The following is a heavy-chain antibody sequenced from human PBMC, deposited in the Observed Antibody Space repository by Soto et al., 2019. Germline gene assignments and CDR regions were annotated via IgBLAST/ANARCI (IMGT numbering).Heavy chain of an antibody. J-gene: IGHJ1*01. CDR1: GFTFSSYG. CDR2: IWYDGSNK. V-gene: IGHV3-33*01. CDR3: ERGKVVAATRRAEYFQH. Sequence: QVQLVESGGGVVQPGRSLRLSCAASGFTFSSYGMHWVRQAPGKGLEWVAVIWYDGSNKYYADSVKGRFTISRDNSKNTLYLQMNSLRAEDTAVYYCERGKVVAATRRAEYFQHWGQGTLVTVSS. D-gene: IGHD2-15*01.